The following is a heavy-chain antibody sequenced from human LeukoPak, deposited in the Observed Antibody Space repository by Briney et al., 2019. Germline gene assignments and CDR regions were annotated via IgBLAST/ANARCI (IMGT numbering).Heavy chain of an antibody. J-gene: IGHJ4*02. Sequence: PSETLSLTCTVSGGSISSSSYYWGWIRQPPGKGLEWIGSIYYSGSTYYNPSLKSRVTISVDTSKNQFSLKLSSVTAADTAVYYCARAPVSDFDWSLGGFDYWGQGTLVTVSS. CDR1: GGSISSSSYY. CDR3: ARAPVSDFDWSLGGFDY. D-gene: IGHD3-9*01. CDR2: IYYSGST. V-gene: IGHV4-39*07.